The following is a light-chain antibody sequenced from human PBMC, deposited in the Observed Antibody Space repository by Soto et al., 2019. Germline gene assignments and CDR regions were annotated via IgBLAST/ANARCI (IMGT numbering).Light chain of an antibody. V-gene: IGKV1-5*01. CDR1: QSISSW. J-gene: IGKJ2*01. CDR3: QQYNSYSSFT. Sequence: DIQMTQSPSTLSASVGDRVTITCRASQSISSWLAWYQQKPGKAPKVLIYDASTLESGVPSRFSGSGSGTEFTLTTSSLQHHDFATYYYQQYNSYSSFTFGQGTKLEIK. CDR2: DAS.